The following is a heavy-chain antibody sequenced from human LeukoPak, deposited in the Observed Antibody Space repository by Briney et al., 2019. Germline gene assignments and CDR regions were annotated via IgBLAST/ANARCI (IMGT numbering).Heavy chain of an antibody. V-gene: IGHV3-9*01. D-gene: IGHD6-19*01. J-gene: IGHJ4*02. CDR3: AKGSVAAQVYYFDY. Sequence: GRSLRLSCAASGFTFDDYAMHWVRQPPGKGLEWVSGISWNSGSIGYADSVKGRFTISRDNAKNSLYLQMNSLRAEDTALYYRAKGSVAAQVYYFDYWGQGTLVTVSS. CDR1: GFTFDDYA. CDR2: ISWNSGSI.